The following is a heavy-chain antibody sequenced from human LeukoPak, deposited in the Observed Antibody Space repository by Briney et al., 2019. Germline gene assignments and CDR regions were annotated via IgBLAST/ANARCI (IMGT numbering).Heavy chain of an antibody. Sequence: PGGSLRLSCAASGFTFSGYNMNWVRQAPGKGLEWVAYISIRSDIIYYADSVQGRFTISRDNAKNSLSLQMNSLRDEDTAVYYCARGAAAGQDFDYWGQGTLVTVSS. CDR1: GFTFSGYN. V-gene: IGHV3-48*02. J-gene: IGHJ4*02. CDR3: ARGAAAGQDFDY. CDR2: ISIRSDII. D-gene: IGHD6-13*01.